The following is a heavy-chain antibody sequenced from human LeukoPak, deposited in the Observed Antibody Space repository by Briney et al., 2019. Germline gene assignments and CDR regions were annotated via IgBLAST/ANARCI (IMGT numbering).Heavy chain of an antibody. J-gene: IGHJ4*02. CDR1: GFTFTSSA. V-gene: IGHV1-58*02. CDR3: AAADYYDSSGYDQ. Sequence: GASVKVSCKASGFTFTSSAMQWVRQARGQRLEWIGWIVVGSGNTNYAQKFQERVTITRDMSTSTAYMELSSLRSEDTAVYYCAAADYYDSSGYDQWGQGTLVTVSS. D-gene: IGHD3-22*01. CDR2: IVVGSGNT.